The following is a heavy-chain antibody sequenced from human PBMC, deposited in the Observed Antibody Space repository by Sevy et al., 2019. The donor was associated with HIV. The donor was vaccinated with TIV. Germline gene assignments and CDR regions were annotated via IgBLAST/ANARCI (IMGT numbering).Heavy chain of an antibody. J-gene: IGHJ4*02. CDR2: IKSKTDGGTT. D-gene: IGHD3-3*01. CDR3: TTEGGVFGVVNYFDY. Sequence: GGSLRLSCAASGFTFSNTWMNWVRQAPGKGLEWVGRIKSKTDGGTTDYAAPVKARFTISRDDSKNTLYLQMNSLKTEDTAVYYCTTEGGVFGVVNYFDYWGQGTLVTVSS. V-gene: IGHV3-15*07. CDR1: GFTFSNTW.